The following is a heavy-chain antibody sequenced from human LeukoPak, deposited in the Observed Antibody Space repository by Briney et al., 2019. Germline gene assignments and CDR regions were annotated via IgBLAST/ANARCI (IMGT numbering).Heavy chain of an antibody. CDR3: ARDRAWNYFDY. J-gene: IGHJ4*02. D-gene: IGHD3-3*01. CDR2: ISGSGGST. V-gene: IGHV3-23*01. Sequence: SGGSLRLSCAASGFTFSSYAMSWVRQAPGKGLEWVSAISGSGGSTYYADSVKGRFTISRDNSKNTLYLQMDSLRAEDMAVYYCARDRAWNYFDYWGQGTLVTVSS. CDR1: GFTFSSYA.